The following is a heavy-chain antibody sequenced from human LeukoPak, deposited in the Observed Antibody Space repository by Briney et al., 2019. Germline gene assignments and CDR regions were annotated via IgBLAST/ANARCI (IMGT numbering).Heavy chain of an antibody. Sequence: SETLSLTCAVYGGSFSGYYWSWIRQPPGKGLEWIGEINHSGSTNYNPSLKSRVTISVDTSKNQFSLKLSSVTAADTAVYYCARPRVPPRKVVPAAIRGPAFDIWGQGTMVTVSS. V-gene: IGHV4-34*01. D-gene: IGHD2-2*02. CDR1: GGSFSGYY. CDR2: INHSGST. CDR3: ARPRVPPRKVVPAAIRGPAFDI. J-gene: IGHJ3*02.